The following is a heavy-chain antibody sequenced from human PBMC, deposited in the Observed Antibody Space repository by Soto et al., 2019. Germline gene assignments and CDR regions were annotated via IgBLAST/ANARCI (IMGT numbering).Heavy chain of an antibody. J-gene: IGHJ4*02. Sequence: GGSLRLSCVGSGFIFSDYAMSWVRQGPGKGPEWVSAISGSGGTRYYADSVKGRFTISRDNSKKTLYLHLTSLRAEDSAIYYCAKPVTPSIAATVFDFWGQGSPVTVSS. CDR1: GFIFSDYA. D-gene: IGHD6-25*01. V-gene: IGHV3-23*01. CDR2: ISGSGGTR. CDR3: AKPVTPSIAATVFDF.